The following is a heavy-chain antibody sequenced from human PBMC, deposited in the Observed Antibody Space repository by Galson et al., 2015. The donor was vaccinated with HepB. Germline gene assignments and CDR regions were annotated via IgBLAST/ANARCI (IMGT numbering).Heavy chain of an antibody. J-gene: IGHJ6*03. Sequence: SCKASGGTFSSYAISWVRQAPGQGLEWMGGIIPILGIANYAQKFQGRVTITADKSTSTAYMELSSLRSEDTAVYYCARDHSVPAAIGGYYYMDVWGKGTTVTVSS. D-gene: IGHD2-2*01. CDR2: IIPILGIA. CDR3: ARDHSVPAAIGGYYYMDV. V-gene: IGHV1-69*10. CDR1: GGTFSSYA.